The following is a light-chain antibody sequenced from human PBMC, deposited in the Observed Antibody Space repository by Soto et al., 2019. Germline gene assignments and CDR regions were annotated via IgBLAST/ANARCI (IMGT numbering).Light chain of an antibody. Sequence: DSQMTQSPSSLSASVGDRVTITCLASQSISSYLNWYQQKPGKAPKLLIYAASSLQSGVPSRFSGSGSGTDFTLTISSLQPEDFATYYCQQRYSTPLTFGKGTRLEIK. CDR3: QQRYSTPLT. CDR1: QSISSY. V-gene: IGKV1-39*01. CDR2: AAS. J-gene: IGKJ5*01.